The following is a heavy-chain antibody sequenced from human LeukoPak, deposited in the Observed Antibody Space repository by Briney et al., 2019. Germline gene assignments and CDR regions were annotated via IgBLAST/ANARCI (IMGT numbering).Heavy chain of an antibody. J-gene: IGHJ4*02. D-gene: IGHD7-27*01. CDR3: ARGDPNSGEDY. V-gene: IGHV4-31*03. CDR2: IYYSGST. CDR1: GGSISSGGYY. Sequence: KPSETLSLTCTVSGGSISSGGYYWSWIRQQPGKGLEWIGYIYYSGSTYYNPSLKSRVTISVDTSKNQFSLKLSSVTAADTAVYYCARGDPNSGEDYWGQGTLVTVSS.